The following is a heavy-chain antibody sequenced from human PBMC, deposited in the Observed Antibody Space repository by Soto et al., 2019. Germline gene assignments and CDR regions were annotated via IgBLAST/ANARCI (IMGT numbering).Heavy chain of an antibody. Sequence: QVQLVESGGGVVQPGRSLRLSCAASGFIFSSNAMHWVRQAPGKGLEWVAVIANDGSNKYYADSVKGRFTISRDNSKNTLYLQMNSLSAEDTAVYYCTRADPTVTLRVFDPWGQGTLVTVSS. J-gene: IGHJ5*02. CDR3: TRADPTVTLRVFDP. CDR1: GFIFSSNA. V-gene: IGHV3-30-3*01. CDR2: IANDGSNK. D-gene: IGHD4-17*01.